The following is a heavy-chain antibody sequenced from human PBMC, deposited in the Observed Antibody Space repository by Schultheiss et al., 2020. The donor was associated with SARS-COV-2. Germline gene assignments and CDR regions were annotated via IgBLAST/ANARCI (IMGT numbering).Heavy chain of an antibody. J-gene: IGHJ4*02. Sequence: GESLKISCAASGFTFSDYYMSWIRQAPGKGLEWVSYISSSGSTIYYADSVKGRFTISRDNAKNSLYLQMNSLRAEDTAVYYCARGLLSGYSTGWLGDSWGQGTLVTVSS. CDR1: GFTFSDYY. D-gene: IGHD6-19*01. V-gene: IGHV3-11*01. CDR3: ARGLLSGYSTGWLGDS. CDR2: ISSSGSTI.